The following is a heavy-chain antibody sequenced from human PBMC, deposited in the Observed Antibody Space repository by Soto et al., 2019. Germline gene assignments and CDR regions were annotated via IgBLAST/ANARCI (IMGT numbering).Heavy chain of an antibody. CDR3: ARRYCSGGSCYSAGWFDP. CDR2: IIPIFGTA. V-gene: IGHV1-69*13. CDR1: GGTFSSYA. D-gene: IGHD2-15*01. J-gene: IGHJ5*02. Sequence: ASVKVSCKASGGTFSSYAISWVRQAPGQGLEWMGGIIPIFGTANYAQKFQGRVTITADESTSTAYMELSSLRSEDTAVYYCARRYCSGGSCYSAGWFDPWGQGTLVTVSS.